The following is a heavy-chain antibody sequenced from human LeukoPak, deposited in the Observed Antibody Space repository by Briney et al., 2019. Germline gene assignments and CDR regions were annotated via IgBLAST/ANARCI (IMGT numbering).Heavy chain of an antibody. CDR3: AKDPSLSTWNWGGAYNWFDP. J-gene: IGHJ5*02. Sequence: GDSVKVSCKASGYTFTSYGISWVRQAPGQGLEWMGWISAYNGNTNYAQKLQGRVTMTTDTSTSTAYMELRSLRSDDTAVYYCAKDPSLSTWNWGGAYNWFDPWGQGTLVTVAS. V-gene: IGHV1-18*01. CDR1: GYTFTSYG. D-gene: IGHD3-16*01. CDR2: ISAYNGNT.